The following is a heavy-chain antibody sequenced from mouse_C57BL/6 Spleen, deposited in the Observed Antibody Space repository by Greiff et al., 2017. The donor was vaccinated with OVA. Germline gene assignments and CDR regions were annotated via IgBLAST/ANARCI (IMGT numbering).Heavy chain of an antibody. D-gene: IGHD1-1*01. CDR1: GFNIKDYY. J-gene: IGHJ1*03. CDR2: IDPEDGDT. V-gene: IGHV14-1*01. CDR3: TRGGYYGSSYGWYFDV. Sequence: VQLQQSGAELVRPGASVKLSCTASGFNIKDYYMHWVQQRPEQGLEWIGRIDPEDGDTGYAPKFQGNASMTADTSSNTAYLQLSSLTSEDTAVYYCTRGGYYGSSYGWYFDVWGTGTTVTVSS.